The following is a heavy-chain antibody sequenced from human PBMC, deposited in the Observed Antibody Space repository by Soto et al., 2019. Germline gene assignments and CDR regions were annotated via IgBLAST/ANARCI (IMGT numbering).Heavy chain of an antibody. D-gene: IGHD2-21*02. Sequence: SETLSLTCTVSGDSISSGDYYWSWIRQPPGKGLEWIGCIYYSGNTYYNPSLKRRFSISVDTSKNQFSLKLSSVTAADTAVYYCARVCGGDCHYGMDVWGNETTATLSS. V-gene: IGHV4-30-4*01. J-gene: IGHJ6*04. CDR2: IYYSGNT. CDR3: ARVCGGDCHYGMDV. CDR1: GDSISSGDYY.